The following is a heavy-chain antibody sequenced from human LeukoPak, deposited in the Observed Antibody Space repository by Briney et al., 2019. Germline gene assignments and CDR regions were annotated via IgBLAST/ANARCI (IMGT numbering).Heavy chain of an antibody. D-gene: IGHD3-22*01. CDR3: ARGTSLVYDSSGRTTNFDY. CDR1: GYTFTSYY. CDR2: INPSVGST. Sequence: ASVKVSGKASGYTFTSYYMHWVRQAPGQGLEWMGIINPSVGSTSYAQKFQGRVTMTRDMSTSTDYMELSSLRSEDTAVYYCARGTSLVYDSSGRTTNFDYWGQGTLVTVSS. V-gene: IGHV1-46*01. J-gene: IGHJ4*02.